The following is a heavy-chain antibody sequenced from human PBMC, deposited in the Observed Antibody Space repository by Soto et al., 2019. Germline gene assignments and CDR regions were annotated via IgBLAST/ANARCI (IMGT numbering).Heavy chain of an antibody. D-gene: IGHD7-27*01. CDR1: GFTFRTYW. Sequence: EVHLVESGGGLVQSGGSLRLACAASGFTFRTYWMNWVRQAPGKGLEWVVNIDQDGSEKHYVDSVKGRFTVSGDKATNAGHLQMERLRVDGTAVYYCARGTPTPGVDFWGQGTLVTVSS. J-gene: IGHJ4*02. V-gene: IGHV3-7*03. CDR2: IDQDGSEK. CDR3: ARGTPTPGVDF.